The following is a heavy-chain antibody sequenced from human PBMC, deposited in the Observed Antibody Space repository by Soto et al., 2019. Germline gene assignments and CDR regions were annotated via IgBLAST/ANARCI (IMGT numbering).Heavy chain of an antibody. J-gene: IGHJ6*02. D-gene: IGHD3-3*01. CDR3: ARPSTSRATIYGPYYYYGMDV. CDR2: INPNSGGT. CDR1: GYTFTGYY. Sequence: ASVKVSCKASGYTFTGYYMHWVRQAPGQGLEWMGWINPNSGGTNYAQKFQGRVTMTRDTSISTAYMELSRLRSDDTVVYYCARPSTSRATIYGPYYYYGMDVWGQGTTVTVSS. V-gene: IGHV1-2*02.